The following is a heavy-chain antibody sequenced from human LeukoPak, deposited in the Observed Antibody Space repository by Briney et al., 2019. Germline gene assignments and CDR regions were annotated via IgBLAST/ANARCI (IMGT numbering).Heavy chain of an antibody. CDR1: GFTFSRYA. Sequence: GGSLRLSCAASGFTFSRYAMHWVRQAPGKGLEWVGAMSFDGSYKYYAESVKGRFTISRDNSNNTVSLEMNSLRAEDTAVYFCARGKGGPFKYWGQGTLVTVSS. CDR3: ARGKGGPFKY. J-gene: IGHJ4*02. D-gene: IGHD2-15*01. V-gene: IGHV3-30*01. CDR2: MSFDGSYK.